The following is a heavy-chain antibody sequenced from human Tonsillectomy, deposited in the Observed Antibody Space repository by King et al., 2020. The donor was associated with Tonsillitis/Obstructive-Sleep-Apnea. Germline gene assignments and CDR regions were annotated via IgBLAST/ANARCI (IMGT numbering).Heavy chain of an antibody. V-gene: IGHV3-74*01. D-gene: IGHD2-15*01. CDR1: GFTFSTYW. CDR3: AIDVCLGGCYYYMDV. J-gene: IGHJ6*03. CDR2: INSDGSST. Sequence: VQLVESGGGLVQPGGSLRLSCAASGFTFSTYWMHWVRQAPGKGLVWVSRINSDGSSTRYADSVKGRFTISRDNAKNTLYLQMNGLRAEDTAVYYCAIDVCLGGCYYYMDVWGKGTTVTVSS.